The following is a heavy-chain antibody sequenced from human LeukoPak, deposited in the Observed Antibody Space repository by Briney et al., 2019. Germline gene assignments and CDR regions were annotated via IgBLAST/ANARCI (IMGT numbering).Heavy chain of an antibody. D-gene: IGHD4-17*01. CDR2: ISAYNGDI. Sequence: ASVKVSCKASGYTFTTYGVTWVRQAPRQGLEWMGWISAYNGDIKYAEKFQGRITMTRDTSISTAYMELGSLRSEDTAVYYCARLSSHYGDYKVDPWGQGTLVTVSS. J-gene: IGHJ5*02. CDR3: ARLSSHYGDYKVDP. V-gene: IGHV1-18*01. CDR1: GYTFTTYG.